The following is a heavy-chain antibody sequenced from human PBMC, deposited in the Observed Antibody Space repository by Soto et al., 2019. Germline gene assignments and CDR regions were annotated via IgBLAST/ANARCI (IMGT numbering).Heavy chain of an antibody. CDR2: IIPRLDTT. Sequence: ASVKVSCKASGCTFDNYAITWVRQAPGQGLEWVAGIIPRLDTTSYAEKFQGRVTMTTDASTSTAYMELSSLRSEDTAVYYCAGARLRFLEWSLTSLHYYYGMDVWGQGTTVTVSS. CDR3: AGARLRFLEWSLTSLHYYYGMDV. D-gene: IGHD3-3*01. CDR1: GCTFDNYA. V-gene: IGHV1-69*05. J-gene: IGHJ6*02.